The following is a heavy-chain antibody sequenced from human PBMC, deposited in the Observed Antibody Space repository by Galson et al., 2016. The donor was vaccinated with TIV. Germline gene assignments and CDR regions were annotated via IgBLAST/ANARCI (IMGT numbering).Heavy chain of an antibody. CDR3: TTPPYCGGDCWHYYYYAVDV. V-gene: IGHV3-15*01. J-gene: IGHJ6*02. CDR1: GFTISNAW. D-gene: IGHD2-21*02. CDR2: IKSKEDGGTT. Sequence: SLRLSCAASGFTISNAWMSWVRQAPGKGLEWVGRIKSKEDGGTTDYAAPVKGRFTISRDDSRNTVSLQMNGLKTEDTAVYYYTTPPYCGGDCWHYYYYAVDVWGQGTTVTVS.